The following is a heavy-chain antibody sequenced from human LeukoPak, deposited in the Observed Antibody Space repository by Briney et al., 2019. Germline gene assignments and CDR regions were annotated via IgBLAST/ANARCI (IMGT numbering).Heavy chain of an antibody. J-gene: IGHJ6*03. CDR3: ARGSSSSWYVRYYYYYMDG. CDR2: INPNSGGT. D-gene: IGHD6-13*01. CDR1: GYTFTGYY. V-gene: IGHV1-2*02. Sequence: ASVKVSCKHSGYTFTGYYMRWVRQAPGQGLEWMGWINPNSGGTNYAQKFQGRVTMTRDTSISTAYMELSRLRSDDTAVYYCARGSSSSWYVRYYYYYMDGWGKGTTVTVSS.